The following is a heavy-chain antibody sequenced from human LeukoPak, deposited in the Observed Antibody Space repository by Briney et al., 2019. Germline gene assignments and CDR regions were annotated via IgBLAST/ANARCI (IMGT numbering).Heavy chain of an antibody. CDR2: IYHSGST. CDR1: GGSISSYY. J-gene: IGHJ5*02. D-gene: IGHD3-10*01. Sequence: NPSETLSLTCTVSGGSISSYYWSWIRQPPGKGLEWIGSIYHSGSTSYNPSLKSRVTISVDTSKNQFSLKLTSVTAADTAVYFCARGGYYGSGNDFRFDPWGQGTLVTVSS. V-gene: IGHV4-59*01. CDR3: ARGGYYGSGNDFRFDP.